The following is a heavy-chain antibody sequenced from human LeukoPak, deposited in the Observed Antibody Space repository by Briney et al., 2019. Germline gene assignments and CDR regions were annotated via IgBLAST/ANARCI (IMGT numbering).Heavy chain of an antibody. CDR1: GFTFSSYG. V-gene: IGHV3-23*01. J-gene: IGHJ4*02. CDR3: ARGDSYGSGTNPMDY. D-gene: IGHD3-10*01. Sequence: GGTLRLSCVASGFTFSSYGMSWVRQAPGKGLEWVSAISGSGGSTYYADSVKGRFTISRDNAKNSLYLQMNSLRAEDTAVYYCARGDSYGSGTNPMDYWGQGTLVTVSS. CDR2: ISGSGGST.